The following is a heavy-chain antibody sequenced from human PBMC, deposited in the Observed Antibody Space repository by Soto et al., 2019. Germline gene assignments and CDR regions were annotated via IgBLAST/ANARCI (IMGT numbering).Heavy chain of an antibody. Sequence: EVQLLESGGGLLQPGGSLRLSCAASGFTFTSYAMSWVRQAPGKGLEWVSAIGDGGVSTYYADSVKGRFTISRDNSKNTRFLQMNSLGAEDTAVYYCAKSGAYGSSWFYYFDFWGQGTLVTVSS. J-gene: IGHJ4*02. CDR3: AKSGAYGSSWFYYFDF. CDR1: GFTFTSYA. CDR2: IGDGGVST. D-gene: IGHD6-13*01. V-gene: IGHV3-23*01.